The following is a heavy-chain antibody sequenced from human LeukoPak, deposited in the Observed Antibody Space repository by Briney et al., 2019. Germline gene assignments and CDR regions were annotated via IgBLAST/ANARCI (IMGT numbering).Heavy chain of an antibody. CDR3: ARVYSSSWTYYFDY. Sequence: GRSLRLSCAASGFTFSSYEMNWVRQAPGKGLEWVSYISSSGTTIFYADSVKGRFTISRDNAKKSLYLQMNSLRAEDTAVYYCARVYSSSWTYYFDYWGQGTLVTVSS. V-gene: IGHV3-48*03. CDR1: GFTFSSYE. J-gene: IGHJ4*02. D-gene: IGHD6-13*01. CDR2: ISSSGTTI.